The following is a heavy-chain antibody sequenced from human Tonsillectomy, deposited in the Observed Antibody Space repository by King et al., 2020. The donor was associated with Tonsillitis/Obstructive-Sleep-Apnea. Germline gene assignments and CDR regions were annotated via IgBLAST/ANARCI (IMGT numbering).Heavy chain of an antibody. CDR1: GFIFSSYS. D-gene: IGHD5-12*01. CDR3: ARGVDGYDSDFSYYMAV. CDR2: ISIRISYI. Sequence: QLLQSGGGLVKPGGSLRLSCAASGFIFSSYSINWVRQAPGKGLEWVSSISIRISYIYYADSVKGRLIISRDTAKNSRYLQMTSLRAEATAVYYCARGVDGYDSDFSYYMAVWGKGTPVTVSS. J-gene: IGHJ6*03. V-gene: IGHV3-21*01.